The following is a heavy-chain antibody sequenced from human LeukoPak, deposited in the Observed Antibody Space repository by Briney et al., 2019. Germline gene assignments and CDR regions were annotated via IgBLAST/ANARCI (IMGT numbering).Heavy chain of an antibody. CDR2: IYYSGST. CDR1: GGSISTYY. V-gene: IGHV4-59*08. CDR3: ARLEWELNFDY. Sequence: KPSETLSLTCTVSGGSISTYYWNWIRQSPGKGLEWIGNIYYSGSTNYNPSLKSRVTISVVTSKNQFSLKLSSVTAADTAVYYCARLEWELNFDYWGQGTLVTVSS. J-gene: IGHJ4*02. D-gene: IGHD1-26*01.